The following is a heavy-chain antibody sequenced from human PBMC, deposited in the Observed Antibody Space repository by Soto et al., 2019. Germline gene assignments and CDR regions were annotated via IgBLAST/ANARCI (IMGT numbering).Heavy chain of an antibody. V-gene: IGHV4-34*01. CDR3: ARDPEDY. CDR1: GGSFSGYY. Sequence: QVQLQQWGAGLLKPSETLSFTCAVYGGSFSGYYWSWIRQPPGKGLEWIGEINHSGSTNYNPSLKSRVTISVDTSKNQFSLKLSSVTAADTAVYYCARDPEDYWGQGTLVTVSS. J-gene: IGHJ4*02. CDR2: INHSGST.